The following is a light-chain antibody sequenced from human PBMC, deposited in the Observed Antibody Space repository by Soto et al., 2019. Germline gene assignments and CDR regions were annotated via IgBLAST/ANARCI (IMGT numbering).Light chain of an antibody. V-gene: IGKV1-9*01. CDR3: QLYGRSPLKLT. CDR2: AAS. CDR1: QDFSNF. J-gene: IGKJ1*01. Sequence: EIQLNQSPSFLSASLGDGVTITCRASQDFSNFLAWYQQKPGRAPTLLMYAASPLQSGVPSRLSGSASGPEFTLTISSLQPDDFATYYCQLYGRSPLKLTCGPGTKVDI.